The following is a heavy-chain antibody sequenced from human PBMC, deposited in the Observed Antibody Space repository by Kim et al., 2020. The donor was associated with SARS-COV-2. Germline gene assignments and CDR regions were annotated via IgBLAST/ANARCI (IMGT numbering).Heavy chain of an antibody. CDR2: IAYDGSNK. D-gene: IGHD3-9*01. Sequence: GGSLRLSCAASGFTFSSYGMHWVRQAPGKGLEWVAVIAYDGSNKYYADSVKGRFTISRDNSKNTLYLQMNSLRAEDTAVYYCAQDHPSTYDILTGFYFD. CDR1: GFTFSSYG. V-gene: IGHV3-30*18. CDR3: AQDHPSTYDILTGFYFD. J-gene: IGHJ4*01.